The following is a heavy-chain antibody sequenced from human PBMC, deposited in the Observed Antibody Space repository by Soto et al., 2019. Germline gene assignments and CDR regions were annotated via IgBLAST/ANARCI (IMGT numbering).Heavy chain of an antibody. Sequence: QVQLVESGGGVVQPGRSLRLSCAASGFTFSSYGMHWVRQAPGEGLEWVAVIWYDGSNKYYADSVKGRFTISRDNSKNTLYLQMNSLRAEDTAVYYCARDHGGSSMAGSYYYYYGMDVWGQGTTVTVSS. CDR3: ARDHGGSSMAGSYYYYYGMDV. D-gene: IGHD2-15*01. CDR2: IWYDGSNK. J-gene: IGHJ6*02. CDR1: GFTFSSYG. V-gene: IGHV3-33*01.